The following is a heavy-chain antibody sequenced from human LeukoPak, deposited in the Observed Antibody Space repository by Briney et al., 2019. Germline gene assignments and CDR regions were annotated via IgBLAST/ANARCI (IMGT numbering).Heavy chain of an antibody. CDR3: ARSRSGYYEDY. J-gene: IGHJ4*02. CDR2: IKEDGSEK. CDR1: GFTFSSYE. V-gene: IGHV3-7*01. D-gene: IGHD3-22*01. Sequence: GGSLRLSCAASGFTFSSYEMNWVRQAPGKGLEWVANIKEDGSEKYYVDSVKGRFTISRDNAKNSLSLQVNSLSAEDTAVYYCARSRSGYYEDYWGQGTLVTVSS.